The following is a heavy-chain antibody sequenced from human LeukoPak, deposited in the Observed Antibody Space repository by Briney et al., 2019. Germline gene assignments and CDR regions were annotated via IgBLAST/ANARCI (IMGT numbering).Heavy chain of an antibody. CDR2: IYSGDST. V-gene: IGHV3-66*01. D-gene: IGHD3-9*01. Sequence: PGGSLRLSCAASGFTVINNYMSWVRQAPGKGLEWVSFIYSGDSTYYADSEKGRFTIYRDSSKNTVHLQMNSLRAEDTAVYYCARDGGSGTSTGYNGYYYYGMDVWGQGTTVTVSS. CDR1: GFTVINNY. CDR3: ARDGGSGTSTGYNGYYYYGMDV. J-gene: IGHJ6*02.